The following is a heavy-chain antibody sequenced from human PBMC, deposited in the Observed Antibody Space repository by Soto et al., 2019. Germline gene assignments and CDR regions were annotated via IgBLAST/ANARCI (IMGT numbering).Heavy chain of an antibody. CDR3: ARGNNWFFF. V-gene: IGHV4-4*08. J-gene: IGHJ5*01. CDR2: IYSTGYA. Sequence: PSETLSLTCLVSGGSINNAFWNWIRHTPGKGLQWVGYIYSTGYAAYNPSLEARATISMDKSRNQVSLRLTSVTAEDTATYYCARGNNWFFFWGQGTPVTVPQ. CDR1: GGSINNAF.